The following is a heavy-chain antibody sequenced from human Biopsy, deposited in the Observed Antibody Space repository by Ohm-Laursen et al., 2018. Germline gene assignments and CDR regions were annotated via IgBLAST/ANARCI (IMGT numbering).Heavy chain of an antibody. CDR3: ARDRIGGRGDPPDH. CDR1: GYTFITYY. J-gene: IGHJ4*02. D-gene: IGHD3-10*01. V-gene: IGHV1-46*01. Sequence: APVKAFCNAFGYTFITYYVNWVRQAPGQGLEWMGKINPSGGSTSYAQKFQGRVTMTRDTSTTTVYMELSSLRSEDTAVYYCARDRIGGRGDPPDHWGQGTLVTVSS. CDR2: INPSGGST.